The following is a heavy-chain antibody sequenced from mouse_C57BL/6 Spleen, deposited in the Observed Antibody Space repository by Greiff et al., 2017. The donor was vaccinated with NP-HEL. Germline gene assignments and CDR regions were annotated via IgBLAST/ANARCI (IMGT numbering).Heavy chain of an antibody. J-gene: IGHJ2*01. V-gene: IGHV5-6*01. CDR3: ARHEAYYSGFDY. D-gene: IGHD2-12*01. CDR2: ISSGGSYT. CDR1: GFTFSSYG. Sequence: EVHLVESGGDLVKPGGSLKLSCAASGFTFSSYGMSWVRQTPDKRLEWVATISSGGSYTYYPDSVKGRFTISKDHAKNTLYMQMSILKSEDTAMDYSARHEAYYSGFDYWGQGTTLTVSS.